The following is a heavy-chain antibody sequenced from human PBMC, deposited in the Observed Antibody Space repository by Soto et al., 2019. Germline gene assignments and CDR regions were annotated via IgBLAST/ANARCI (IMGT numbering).Heavy chain of an antibody. CDR2: ISYDGSNK. D-gene: IGHD3-3*01. V-gene: IGHV3-30*18. J-gene: IGHJ6*02. CDR1: GFTFSSYG. Sequence: GGSLRLSCAASGFTFSSYGMHWVRQAPGKGLEWVAVISYDGSNKYYADSVKGRFTISRDNSKNTLYLQMNSLRAEDTAVYYCAKDSALENCYYGMDVWGQGTTVTVSS. CDR3: AKDSALENCYYGMDV.